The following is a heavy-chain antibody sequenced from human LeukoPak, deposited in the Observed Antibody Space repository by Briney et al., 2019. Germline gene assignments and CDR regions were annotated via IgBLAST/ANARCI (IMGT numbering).Heavy chain of an antibody. Sequence: PSETLSLTCTVSGGSISSYYWSWIRQPPGKGLEWIGYIYYSGSTNYNPSLKSRVTISVDTSKNQFSLKLSSVTAADTAVYYCARDSRFYGMDVWDQGTTVTVSS. D-gene: IGHD2/OR15-2a*01. CDR1: GGSISSYY. V-gene: IGHV4-59*01. CDR2: IYYSGST. CDR3: ARDSRFYGMDV. J-gene: IGHJ6*02.